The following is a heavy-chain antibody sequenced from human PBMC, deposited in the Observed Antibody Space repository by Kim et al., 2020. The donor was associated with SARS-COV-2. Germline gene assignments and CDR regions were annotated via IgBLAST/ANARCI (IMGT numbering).Heavy chain of an antibody. CDR1: GFTFSSDW. J-gene: IGHJ4*02. CDR2: INGDGSST. V-gene: IGHV3-74*01. Sequence: GGSLRLSCVASGFTFSSDWMHWVRQAPGKGLVWVSRINGDGSSTNYADSVKGRFTISRDNAKNTLYLQMNSLRAEDTAVYYCARRRYTSNWYYFDYWGQGNLVTVSS. D-gene: IGHD6-13*01. CDR3: ARRRYTSNWYYFDY.